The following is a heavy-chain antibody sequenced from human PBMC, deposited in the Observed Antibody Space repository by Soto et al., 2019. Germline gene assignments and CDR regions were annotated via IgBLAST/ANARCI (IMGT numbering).Heavy chain of an antibody. J-gene: IGHJ4*02. D-gene: IGHD3-10*01. V-gene: IGHV3-23*01. CDR3: AKKVNSGPGSQYFDY. CDR1: GFTFSSYS. Sequence: GASVKVSCAASGFTFSSYSMSWVRQAPGKGLEWVSGFRTSGDGGTTYYADSVKGRFTISRDNSKNMLFLQMNSLRAEDTAIYYCAKKVNSGPGSQYFDYWGQGTL. CDR2: FRTSGDGGTT.